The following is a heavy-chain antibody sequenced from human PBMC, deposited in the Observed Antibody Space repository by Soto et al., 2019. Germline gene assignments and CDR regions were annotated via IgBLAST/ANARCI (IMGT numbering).Heavy chain of an antibody. V-gene: IGHV1-18*01. CDR3: ERNNIYYHPSGSLSEQ. Sequence: ASVXVSCRASCYTFTSYGIILFRQAPGQGLECMGWISAYNGNTNYAQKLQGRVTMTTDTYTSTAYMELRSLRSDDTAVYYPERNNIYYHPSGSLSEQWGQGTLVNV. J-gene: IGHJ4*02. CDR2: ISAYNGNT. D-gene: IGHD3-22*01. CDR1: CYTFTSYG.